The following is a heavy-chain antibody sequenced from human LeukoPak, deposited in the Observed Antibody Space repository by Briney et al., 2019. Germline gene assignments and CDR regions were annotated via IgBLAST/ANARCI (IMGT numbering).Heavy chain of an antibody. Sequence: ASVKVSCKASGYTFTSYYMHWVRQAPGQGLEWMGIINPSGGSTSYAQKFRGRVTMTRDTSTSTVYMELSSLRSEDTAVYYCARSHGDLLAMVYWGQGTLVTVSS. CDR1: GYTFTSYY. J-gene: IGHJ4*02. D-gene: IGHD4-17*01. CDR2: INPSGGST. V-gene: IGHV1-46*01. CDR3: ARSHGDLLAMVY.